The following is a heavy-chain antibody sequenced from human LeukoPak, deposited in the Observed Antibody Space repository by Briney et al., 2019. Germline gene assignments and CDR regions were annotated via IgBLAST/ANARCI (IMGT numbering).Heavy chain of an antibody. J-gene: IGHJ5*02. Sequence: ASVKVSCKASGYTFTSYGISWVRQAPGQGLEWMGWINTNTGNPTYAQGFTGRFVFSLDTSVSTAYLQISSLKAEDTAVYYCARDRSYGDYLNWFDPWGQGTLVTVSS. CDR3: ARDRSYGDYLNWFDP. CDR1: GYTFTSYG. D-gene: IGHD4-17*01. CDR2: INTNTGNP. V-gene: IGHV7-4-1*02.